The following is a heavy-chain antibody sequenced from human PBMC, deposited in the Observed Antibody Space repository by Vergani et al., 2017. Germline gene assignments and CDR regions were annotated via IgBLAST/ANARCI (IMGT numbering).Heavy chain of an antibody. Sequence: QVQLVQSGAEVKKPGSSVKVSCKASGGTFSSYAISWVRQAPGQGLEWMGGIIPIFGTANYAQKFQGRVTITADESTSTAYMALSSLRSEDTAVYYCARGGYYYDSSGYYPYLYFDLWDRGTLVTVSS. CDR3: ARGGYYYDSSGYYPYLYFDL. J-gene: IGHJ2*01. V-gene: IGHV1-69*12. CDR2: IIPIFGTA. CDR1: GGTFSSYA. D-gene: IGHD3-22*01.